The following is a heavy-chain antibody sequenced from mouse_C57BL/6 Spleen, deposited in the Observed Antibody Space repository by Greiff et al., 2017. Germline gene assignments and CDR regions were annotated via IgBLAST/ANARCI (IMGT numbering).Heavy chain of an antibody. CDR3: AILLRETYAMDY. V-gene: IGHV2-3*01. CDR2: IWGDGST. CDR1: GFSLTSSG. Sequence: VQGVESRPGLVAPSQSLSIPCTVSGFSLTSSGVSWVRQPPGKGLEWLGVIWGDGSTNYHSALISRLSISKDNSKSQVFLKLNSLQTDDTATYYCAILLRETYAMDYWGQGTSVTVSS. J-gene: IGHJ4*01. D-gene: IGHD1-1*01.